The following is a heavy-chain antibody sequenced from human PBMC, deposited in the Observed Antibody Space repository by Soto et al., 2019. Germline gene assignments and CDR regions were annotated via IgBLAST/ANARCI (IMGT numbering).Heavy chain of an antibody. CDR3: ARASS. CDR2: IKPDGTEQ. CDR1: GFTFSSYW. Sequence: GGSLRLSCAASGFTFSSYWMSWVRQAPGKGLEWVASIKPDGTEQDYADSVRGRFTISRDNAHKSLYLAMNSLRAEDTAVYFCARASSWGRGTLVTVSS. V-gene: IGHV3-7*01. J-gene: IGHJ5*02.